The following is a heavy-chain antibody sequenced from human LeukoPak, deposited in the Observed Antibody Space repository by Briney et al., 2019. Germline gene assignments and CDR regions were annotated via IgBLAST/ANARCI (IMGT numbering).Heavy chain of an antibody. V-gene: IGHV1-46*01. CDR1: GYTFTSYY. J-gene: IGHJ4*02. Sequence: RASVKVSCKASGYTFTSYYMHWVRQAPGQGLEWMGIINPSGGSTSYAQKFQGRVTMTRDMSTNTVYMELSRLRSEDTAVYYCARDSLILTHWNIASRIDYWGQGTLVTVSS. CDR3: ARDSLILTHWNIASRIDY. D-gene: IGHD1/OR15-1a*01. CDR2: INPSGGST.